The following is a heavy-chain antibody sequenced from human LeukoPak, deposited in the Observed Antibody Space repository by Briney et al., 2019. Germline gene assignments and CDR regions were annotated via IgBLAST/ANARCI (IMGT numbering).Heavy chain of an antibody. J-gene: IGHJ5*02. Sequence: ASVKVSCKVSGYTLTELSMHWVRQAPGKGLEWMGGFDPEDGETIYAQKFQGRVTMTEDTSTDTAYMELSSLRSEDTAVYYCATLERSLYSSSSGFWFDPWGQGTLVTVSS. V-gene: IGHV1-24*01. D-gene: IGHD6-6*01. CDR2: FDPEDGET. CDR1: GYTLTELS. CDR3: ATLERSLYSSSSGFWFDP.